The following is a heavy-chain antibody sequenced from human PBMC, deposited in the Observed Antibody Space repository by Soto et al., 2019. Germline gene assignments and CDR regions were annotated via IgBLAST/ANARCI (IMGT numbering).Heavy chain of an antibody. CDR3: AREEVTMVRGVMSAWFDP. CDR2: ISAYNGNT. J-gene: IGHJ5*02. V-gene: IGHV1-18*01. D-gene: IGHD3-10*01. Sequence: ASVKVSCKASVYTFTSYGISWVRQAPGQGLEWMGWISAYNGNTNYAQKLQGRVTMTTDTSTSTAYMELRSLRSDDTAVYYCAREEVTMVRGVMSAWFDPWGQGTLVTVSS. CDR1: VYTFTSYG.